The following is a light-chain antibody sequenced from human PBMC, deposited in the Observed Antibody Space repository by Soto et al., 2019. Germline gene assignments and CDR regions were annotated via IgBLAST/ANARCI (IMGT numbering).Light chain of an antibody. CDR3: SSYSNTGTPCV. CDR1: SGDIGGYNY. J-gene: IGLJ1*01. V-gene: IGLV2-14*01. Sequence: HSALTQPASGSGSPGQSITISCTGTSGDIGGYNYVSWYQQHPGTAPKLIISEVTTRPSGFSDRFSGSRSVTTASLNISGLQVHDEADYYCSSYSNTGTPCVFGSGTKLTVL. CDR2: EVT.